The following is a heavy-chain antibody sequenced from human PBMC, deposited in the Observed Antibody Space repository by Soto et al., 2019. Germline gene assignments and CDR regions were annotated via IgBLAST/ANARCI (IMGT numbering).Heavy chain of an antibody. CDR3: ARADHYDTSGYWK. V-gene: IGHV3-11*05. J-gene: IGHJ4*02. Sequence: QVQLVESGGGLVKPGGSLRLSCAASGFTFSDYYMSWIRQAPGKGLEWVSYITISSSYTTYADSVRGRFTISRDNAKNSLFLQMNSLRAEDTAVYYCARADHYDTSGYWKWGQGTLVTVSS. CDR2: ITISSSYT. CDR1: GFTFSDYY. D-gene: IGHD3-22*01.